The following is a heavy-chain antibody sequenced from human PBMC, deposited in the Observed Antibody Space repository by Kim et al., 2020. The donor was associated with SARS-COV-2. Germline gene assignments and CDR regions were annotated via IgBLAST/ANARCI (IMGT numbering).Heavy chain of an antibody. CDR2: ISGSGGST. V-gene: IGHV3-23*01. CDR1: GFTFSSYA. CDR3: AKDRRLYYDFWTGYDRPRDVMDA. D-gene: IGHD3-3*01. J-gene: IGHJ6*02. Sequence: GGSLRLTCAASGFTFSSYAMSWVRQAPGKGLEWVSAISGSGGSTYYADSVKGRFTISRDNSKNTLYLQMNSLRAEYTVVYYCAKDRRLYYDFWTGYDRPRDVMDAWGQGTTVTVSS.